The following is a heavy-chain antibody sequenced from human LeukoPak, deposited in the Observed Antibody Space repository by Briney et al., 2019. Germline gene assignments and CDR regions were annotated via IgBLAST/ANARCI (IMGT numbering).Heavy chain of an antibody. CDR1: GFTFSSYW. V-gene: IGHV3-7*01. CDR3: ARAPVGPKYYFDY. CDR2: IKQDGSEK. J-gene: IGHJ4*02. D-gene: IGHD1-26*01. Sequence: GGSLRLSCAASGFTFSSYWMSWVRQAPGKGLEWVANIKQDGSEKYYVDSVKGRFTISRDNAKNSLYLQMNSLRAEDTAVYYCARAPVGPKYYFDYWGQGTLVIVSS.